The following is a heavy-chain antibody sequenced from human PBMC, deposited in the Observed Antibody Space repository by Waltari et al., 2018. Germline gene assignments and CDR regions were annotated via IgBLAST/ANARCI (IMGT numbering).Heavy chain of an antibody. CDR3: ARDTSSLNYYGSGSYYPRYYYYGMDV. CDR2: INHSGRT. CDR1: GGSFSGYY. D-gene: IGHD3-10*01. V-gene: IGHV4-34*01. J-gene: IGHJ6*02. Sequence: QVQLQQWGAGLLKPSETLSLTCAVYGGSFSGYYWSWIRPPPGKGLEWIGEINHSGRTNYNPSRKSRVTIAVDTSKNQFSLKLSSVTAADTAVYYCARDTSSLNYYGSGSYYPRYYYYGMDVWGQGTTVTVSS.